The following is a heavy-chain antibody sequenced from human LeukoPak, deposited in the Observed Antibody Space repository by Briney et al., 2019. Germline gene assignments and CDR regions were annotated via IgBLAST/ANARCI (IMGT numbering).Heavy chain of an antibody. J-gene: IGHJ6*03. CDR2: IIPIFGTA. CDR1: GGTFSSYA. CDR3: AGGELGYCSGGSCPKNYYYCYMDV. V-gene: IGHV1-69*13. Sequence: GASVKVSCKASGGTFSSYAISWVRQAPGQGLEWMGGIIPIFGTANYAQKFQGRVTITADESTSTAYMELSSLRSEDTAVYYCAGGELGYCSGGSCPKNYYYCYMDVWGKGTTVTVSS. D-gene: IGHD2-15*01.